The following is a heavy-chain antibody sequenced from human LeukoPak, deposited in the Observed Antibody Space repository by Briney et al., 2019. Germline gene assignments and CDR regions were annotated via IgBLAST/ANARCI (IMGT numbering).Heavy chain of an antibody. D-gene: IGHD4-17*01. J-gene: IGHJ4*02. CDR1: GFTFSSYAM. CDR3: ARAAHDYGDFDY. Sequence: GSLRLSCEASGFTFSSYAMSWVRQPPGKGLEWIGEIYHSGSTNYNPSLKCRVTISVDKSKNQFSLKLSSVTAADTAVYYCARAAHDYGDFDYWGQGTLVTVSS. CDR2: IYHSGST. V-gene: IGHV4-4*02.